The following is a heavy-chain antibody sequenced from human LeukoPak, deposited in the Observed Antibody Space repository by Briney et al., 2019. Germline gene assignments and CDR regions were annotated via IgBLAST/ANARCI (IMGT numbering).Heavy chain of an antibody. CDR2: IYYSGRT. Sequence: SEALSLTCSVSGYFISGGYYWSWIRQPPGKGLEWIGSIYYSGRTYYNPSLKSRVTISMGTSKNQFSLNLSSVTAADTAFYYCARESPSSGGYWGQGTLVTVSS. CDR1: GYFISGGYY. D-gene: IGHD6-25*01. CDR3: ARESPSSGGY. V-gene: IGHV4-38-2*02. J-gene: IGHJ4*02.